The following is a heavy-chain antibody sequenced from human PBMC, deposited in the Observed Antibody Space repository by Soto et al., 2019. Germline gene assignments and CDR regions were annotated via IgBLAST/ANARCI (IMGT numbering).Heavy chain of an antibody. CDR3: SRGPMTTTAYYMDV. CDR2: IYYSGST. Sequence: SETLSLTCTVSGGSISSYYWYWIRQPPGKGLEWNGYIYYSGSTNYNPSLKSRVTISVDTSKNQCSLKLSSVTAADMAVYYCSRGPMTTTAYYMDVWGKGTTVTVSS. D-gene: IGHD4-17*01. CDR1: GGSISSYY. J-gene: IGHJ6*03. V-gene: IGHV4-59*01.